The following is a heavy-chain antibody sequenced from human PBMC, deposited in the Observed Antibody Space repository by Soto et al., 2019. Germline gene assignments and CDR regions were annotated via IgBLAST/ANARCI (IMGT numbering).Heavy chain of an antibody. Sequence: EVQLLESGGGSVQPGGSLRLSCVASGFAFSVYGMSWVRQAPGQGLEWVSAINAGGRSAKYADFVKGRFIISRDNSKNTLFLQMNSLRAEDTAVYYCAKDRGCSSATCYQADWGQGTLVTVSS. J-gene: IGHJ4*02. CDR2: INAGGRSA. V-gene: IGHV3-23*01. CDR3: AKDRGCSSATCYQAD. CDR1: GFAFSVYG. D-gene: IGHD2-2*01.